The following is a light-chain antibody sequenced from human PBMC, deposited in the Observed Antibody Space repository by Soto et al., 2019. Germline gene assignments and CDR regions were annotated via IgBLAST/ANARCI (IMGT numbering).Light chain of an antibody. J-gene: IGKJ3*01. CDR1: QSVPTYY. CDR2: GAS. V-gene: IGKV3-20*01. Sequence: EIVLTQSPGTLSLSPGERATLSCRASQSVPTYYLACYQQKPGQAPRLLIYGASSRATGIPDRFSGSGSGTDFTLTISRLEPEYFAVYYCQQYGSSPPFTFGPGTKVDIK. CDR3: QQYGSSPPFT.